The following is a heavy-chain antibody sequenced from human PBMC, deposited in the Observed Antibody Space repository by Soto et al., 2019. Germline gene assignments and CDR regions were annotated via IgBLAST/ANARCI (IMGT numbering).Heavy chain of an antibody. Sequence: VASVKVSCKASGGTFSSYAISWVRQAPGQGLEWMGGIIPIFGTANYAQKFQGRVTITADESTSTAYMELSSLRSEDTAVYYCARTSYMDYYYGMDVWGQGTTVTVSS. V-gene: IGHV1-69*13. CDR1: GGTFSSYA. CDR2: IIPIFGTA. J-gene: IGHJ6*02. D-gene: IGHD3-16*01. CDR3: ARTSYMDYYYGMDV.